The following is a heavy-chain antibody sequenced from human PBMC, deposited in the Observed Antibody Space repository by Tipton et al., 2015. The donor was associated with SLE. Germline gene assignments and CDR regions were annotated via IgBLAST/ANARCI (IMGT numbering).Heavy chain of an antibody. CDR1: GDSISSGDYY. Sequence: TLSLTCTVSGDSISSGDYYWTWIRQSAGKGLEWIGRIHTSGSTTYNAFLKSRVTISLDTSKNQFSLNVSFVTAADTAIYFCARRRGGSYYDYWGQGTLVTVSS. CDR3: ARRRGGSYYDY. J-gene: IGHJ4*02. D-gene: IGHD1-26*01. CDR2: IHTSGST. V-gene: IGHV4-61*02.